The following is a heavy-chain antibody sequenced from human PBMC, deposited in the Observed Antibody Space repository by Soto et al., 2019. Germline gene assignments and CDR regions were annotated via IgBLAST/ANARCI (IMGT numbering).Heavy chain of an antibody. Sequence: EVQLLESGGGLVQPGGSLRLSCAASGFTFSSYAMRWVRQAPVKGLEWVSAISGSGDSTYYADSVKGRFTISRDNSKNTLYPQMTSLKSEDTAVYYGARLGSWSYYDYWGQGTLVTVSS. V-gene: IGHV3-23*01. J-gene: IGHJ4*02. CDR2: ISGSGDST. CDR3: ARLGSWSYYDY. CDR1: GFTFSSYA. D-gene: IGHD3-3*01.